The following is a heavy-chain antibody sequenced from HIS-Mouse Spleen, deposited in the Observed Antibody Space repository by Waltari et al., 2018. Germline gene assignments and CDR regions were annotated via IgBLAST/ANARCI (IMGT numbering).Heavy chain of an antibody. CDR2: IYYSGGT. J-gene: IGHJ2*01. CDR3: AREIPYSSSWYDWYFDL. Sequence: QLQLQESGPGLVKPSETLSLTCTVSGGSISSSSYYWGWIRQPPGKGLEWIGSIYYSGGTSSNPYLKRRVTISVDTSTNQCSLKLSSVTAADTAVYYCAREIPYSSSWYDWYFDLWGRGTLVTVSS. D-gene: IGHD6-13*01. V-gene: IGHV4-39*07. CDR1: GGSISSSSYY.